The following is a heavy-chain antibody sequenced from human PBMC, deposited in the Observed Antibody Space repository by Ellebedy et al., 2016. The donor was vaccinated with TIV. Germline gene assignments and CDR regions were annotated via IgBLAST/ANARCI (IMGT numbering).Heavy chain of an antibody. J-gene: IGHJ3*02. D-gene: IGHD2-8*02. CDR1: GGTFNNFA. CDR3: ATDSGRQSGGHGRDALDT. CDR2: ILPRFGIT. V-gene: IGHV1-69*10. Sequence: AASVQVSCKASGGTFNNFAVNWVRQAPGHGLEWMGAILPRFGITNYDQKIKGRVTITADQSTGTAYLYLSSLSSEDTATYYCATDSGRQSGGHGRDALDTWGQGTVVTVSS.